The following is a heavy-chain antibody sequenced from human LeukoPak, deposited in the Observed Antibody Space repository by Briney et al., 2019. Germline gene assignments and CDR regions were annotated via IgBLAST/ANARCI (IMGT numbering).Heavy chain of an antibody. D-gene: IGHD2-2*01. Sequence: GGSLRLSCAASGFTFSSYWMHWVRQAPGKGLVWVSRINSDGSSTSYADSVKGRFTISRDNAKNTLYLQMNSLRAEDTAVYYCTRNIVPAANFDYWGQGTLVTVSS. V-gene: IGHV3-74*01. J-gene: IGHJ4*02. CDR2: INSDGSST. CDR3: TRNIVPAANFDY. CDR1: GFTFSSYW.